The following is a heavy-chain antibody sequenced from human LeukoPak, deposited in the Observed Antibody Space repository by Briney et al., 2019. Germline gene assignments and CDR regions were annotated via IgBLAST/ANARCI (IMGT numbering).Heavy chain of an antibody. CDR1: GFTFSSYA. D-gene: IGHD3-22*01. V-gene: IGHV3-23*01. Sequence: PGGSLRLSCAASGFTFSSYAMTWVRQAPGKGLEWVSVISGGGDSTYYADSVKGRFTISRDNSKNTLYLQMNSLRAGDTAVYYCAKDFTSLRNFYDRSGWYFDLWGRGTLVTVSS. J-gene: IGHJ2*01. CDR3: AKDFTSLRNFYDRSGWYFDL. CDR2: ISGGGDST.